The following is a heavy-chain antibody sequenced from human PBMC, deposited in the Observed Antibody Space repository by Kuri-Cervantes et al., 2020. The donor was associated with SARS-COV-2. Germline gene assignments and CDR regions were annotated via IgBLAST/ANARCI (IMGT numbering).Heavy chain of an antibody. CDR2: ITGSGGAT. CDR1: GFTFTTYA. CDR3: ARSRGYYDSSGQARHLIYF. D-gene: IGHD3-22*01. Sequence: GESLKISCAASGFTFTTYAMTWVRQAPGKGLEWVSDITGSGGATRYADSVKGRFTISRDNAKNTVYLQMNSLRAEDTAVYYCARSRGYYDSSGQARHLIYFWGQGTQVTVSS. J-gene: IGHJ4*02. V-gene: IGHV3-23*01.